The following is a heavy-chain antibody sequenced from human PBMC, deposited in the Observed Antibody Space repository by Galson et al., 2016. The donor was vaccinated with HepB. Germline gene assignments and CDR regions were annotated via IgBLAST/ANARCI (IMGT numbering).Heavy chain of an antibody. V-gene: IGHV4-39*01. D-gene: IGHD4-17*01. CDR2: IYYSGRT. CDR3: ARHAIYGDYVPLEIDS. Sequence: ETLSLTCTVSGRSISSSSHFWGWIRQPPGQGLEWIGSIYYSGRTSYNPSLKSRITISVDTSKNHFSLKLSSVTAADTAIYYCARHAIYGDYVPLEIDSWGRGTLVTVSS. CDR1: GRSISSSSHF. J-gene: IGHJ4*02.